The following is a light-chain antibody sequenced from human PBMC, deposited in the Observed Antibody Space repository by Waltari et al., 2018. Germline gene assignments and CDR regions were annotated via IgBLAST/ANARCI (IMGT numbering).Light chain of an antibody. CDR2: GAS. V-gene: IGKV3-15*01. Sequence: EIVMTQSPATLSVSPGERATLSCRASQSVRNTLVWYQQKPGQAPRLLIYGASTRVTGSPARFSGSGSGTEFTLTISSLQSEDFAVYYCQQYNNWPPWTFGQGTKVEIK. CDR1: QSVRNT. J-gene: IGKJ1*01. CDR3: QQYNNWPPWT.